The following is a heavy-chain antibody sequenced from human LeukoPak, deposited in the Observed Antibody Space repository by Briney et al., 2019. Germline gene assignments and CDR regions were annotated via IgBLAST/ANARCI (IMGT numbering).Heavy chain of an antibody. J-gene: IGHJ4*02. CDR1: GFTFSSYG. Sequence: GGSLRLSCAASGFTFSSYGMHWVRQAPGKGLEWVAFIRYDGSNKYYADSVKGRFTISRDNAKNTLYLQMNSLRAEDTAVYYCAREGYSSSWYAEYYFDYWGQGTLVTVSS. CDR2: IRYDGSNK. D-gene: IGHD6-13*01. CDR3: AREGYSSSWYAEYYFDY. V-gene: IGHV3-30*02.